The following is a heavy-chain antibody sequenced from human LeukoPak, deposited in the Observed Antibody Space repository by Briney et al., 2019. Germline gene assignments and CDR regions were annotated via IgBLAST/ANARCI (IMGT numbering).Heavy chain of an antibody. V-gene: IGHV3-30*01. CDR1: GFTFSSYA. J-gene: IGHJ4*02. CDR2: ISYDGSNK. D-gene: IGHD3-16*02. Sequence: PGGSLRLSCAASGFTFSSYAMHWVRQAPGKGPEWVAVISYDGSNKYYADSVKGRFTISRDNSKNTLYLQMNSLRAEDTAVYYCARDLRLGELSLSLFDYWGQGSLVTVSS. CDR3: ARDLRLGELSLSLFDY.